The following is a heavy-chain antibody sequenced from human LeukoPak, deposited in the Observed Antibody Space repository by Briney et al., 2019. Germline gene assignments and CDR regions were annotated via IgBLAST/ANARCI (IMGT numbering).Heavy chain of an antibody. J-gene: IGHJ4*02. CDR3: ARGPYSSNWYVDY. D-gene: IGHD6-13*01. V-gene: IGHV3-48*03. Sequence: GGSLRLSCAASGFTLTSYEMNWVRLAPGKGREWISYISRTGNSIYYADSVKGRFTVSRDSAKNSLYLQMNSLRAEDTAVYYCARGPYSSNWYVDYWGQGTLVTVAS. CDR1: GFTLTSYE. CDR2: ISRTGNSI.